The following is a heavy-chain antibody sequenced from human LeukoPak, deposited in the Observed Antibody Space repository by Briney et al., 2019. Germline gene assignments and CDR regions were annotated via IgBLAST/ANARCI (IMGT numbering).Heavy chain of an antibody. CDR3: AKDYYYGSGSDDAFDI. CDR2: ISWNSGSI. V-gene: IGHV3-9*01. D-gene: IGHD3-10*01. J-gene: IGHJ3*02. CDR1: GFTFDDYA. Sequence: PGRSLRLSCAASGFTFDDYAMHWVRQAPGKGLEWVSGISWNSGSIGYADSVKGRFTISRDNAKNSLYLQMNSLRAEDTALYYCAKDYYYGSGSDDAFDIWGQGIMVTVSS.